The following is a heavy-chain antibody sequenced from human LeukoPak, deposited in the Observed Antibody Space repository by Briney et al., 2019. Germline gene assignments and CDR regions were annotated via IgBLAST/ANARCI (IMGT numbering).Heavy chain of an antibody. CDR1: GGSISSSNW. J-gene: IGHJ4*02. CDR2: IYHSGST. V-gene: IGHV4-4*02. CDR3: ARVSPHYYGSVSYYFDY. D-gene: IGHD3-10*01. Sequence: SETLSLTCAVSGGSISSSNWWSWVRQPPGKGLEWIGEIYHSGSTNYNPSLKSRVTISVDKSKNQFSLKLSSVTAADTAVYYCARVSPHYYGSVSYYFDYGGQGTLVTVSS.